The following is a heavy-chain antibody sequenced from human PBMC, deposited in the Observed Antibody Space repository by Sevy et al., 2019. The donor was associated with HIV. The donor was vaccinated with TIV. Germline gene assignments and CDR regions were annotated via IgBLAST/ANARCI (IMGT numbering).Heavy chain of an antibody. CDR2: IYYSGST. Sequence: SETLSLTCTVSGGSVSSGSYYWSWIRQPPGKGLEWIGYIYYSGSTNYNPSLKSRVTISVDTSKNQFSLKLSSVTAADTAVYYCAGGGGYDYIWGSYRYFFLDYWGQGTLVTVSS. J-gene: IGHJ4*02. D-gene: IGHD3-16*02. V-gene: IGHV4-61*01. CDR3: AGGGGYDYIWGSYRYFFLDY. CDR1: GGSVSSGSYY.